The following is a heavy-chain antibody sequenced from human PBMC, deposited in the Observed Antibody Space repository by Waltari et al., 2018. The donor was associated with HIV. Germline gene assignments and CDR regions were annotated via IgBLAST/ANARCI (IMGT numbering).Heavy chain of an antibody. D-gene: IGHD3-10*01. CDR1: GFSLRFSYYW. CDR3: ARGGSGHYDY. Sequence: EVQLVESGGGLVQPGGSLRLSCAASGFSLRFSYYWMHWVRQAPGKGLVWVSHINSDGSSTTYADFVKGRFTISRDNAKNTVYLQINSLRAEDTAVYFCARGGSGHYDYWGQGTLVTVSS. CDR2: INSDGSST. V-gene: IGHV3-74*03. J-gene: IGHJ4*02.